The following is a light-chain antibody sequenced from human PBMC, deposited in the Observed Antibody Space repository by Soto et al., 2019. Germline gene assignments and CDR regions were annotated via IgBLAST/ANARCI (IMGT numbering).Light chain of an antibody. Sequence: QSVLTQPPSVSGAPGQRVTISCTGSSSNVGAGYEVHWYKQVPGAAPTLVIFNNLNRPSGVPERFSGSKSGTSASLVISGRQAEDEAAYYCQSFDSSLRVYVFGSGTKLTVL. V-gene: IGLV1-40*01. CDR2: NNL. J-gene: IGLJ1*01. CDR1: SSNVGAGYE. CDR3: QSFDSSLRVYV.